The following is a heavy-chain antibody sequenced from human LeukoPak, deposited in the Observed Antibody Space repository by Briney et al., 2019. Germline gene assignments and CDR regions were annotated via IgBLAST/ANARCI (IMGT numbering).Heavy chain of an antibody. D-gene: IGHD3-22*01. V-gene: IGHV1-2*02. Sequence: ASVKVSCKASGYTFTGYYMHWVRQAPGQGLEGMGWINPNSGGTNYAQKFQGRVTMTRDTSISTAYMELSRLRSDDTAVYYCAREVSSGYSYFDYWGQGTLVTVSS. CDR1: GYTFTGYY. CDR2: INPNSGGT. CDR3: AREVSSGYSYFDY. J-gene: IGHJ4*02.